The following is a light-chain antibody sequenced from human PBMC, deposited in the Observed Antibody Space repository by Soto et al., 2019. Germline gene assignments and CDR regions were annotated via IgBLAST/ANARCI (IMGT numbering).Light chain of an antibody. V-gene: IGKV1-12*01. J-gene: IGKJ4*01. CDR1: QSISRW. CDR2: TAS. CDR3: QQANSFPLT. Sequence: DIEMTQSPSTLSASVGDRVTITCRATQSISRWLALYQQKPGKAPKLLISTASSLQSWVPSRFSRSGSETEFTLTISSLQPEDFATYHCQQANSFPLTFGGGTKVDI.